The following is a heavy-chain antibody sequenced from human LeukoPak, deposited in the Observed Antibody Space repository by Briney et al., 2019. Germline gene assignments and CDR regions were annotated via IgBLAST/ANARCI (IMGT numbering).Heavy chain of an antibody. CDR2: IYTGDSDT. J-gene: IGHJ4*02. Sequence: GESLKISCKGSGYSFAIYWIGWVRQMLGKGLEWMGIIYTGDSDTRYSPSFQVQVTISADKSIGIAYLQWSSLTASDTAVYYCARREMATQTPFEYWGQGTLVTVSS. CDR1: GYSFAIYW. V-gene: IGHV5-51*01. CDR3: ARREMATQTPFEY. D-gene: IGHD5-24*01.